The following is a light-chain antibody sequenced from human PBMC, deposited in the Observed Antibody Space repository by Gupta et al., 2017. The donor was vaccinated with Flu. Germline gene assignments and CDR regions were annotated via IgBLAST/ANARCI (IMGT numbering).Light chain of an antibody. Sequence: CTVSLSPGARATRSCVVSQSLRNNYLAWYQQKPGQAPRLLIYGMSNRATGIPDRFSGSGSGTELTLTISRLEPEDFAVYYCQHYCNIPLTFGGGTKVEIK. CDR1: QSLRNNY. J-gene: IGKJ4*01. CDR2: GMS. V-gene: IGKV3-20*01. CDR3: QHYCNIPLT.